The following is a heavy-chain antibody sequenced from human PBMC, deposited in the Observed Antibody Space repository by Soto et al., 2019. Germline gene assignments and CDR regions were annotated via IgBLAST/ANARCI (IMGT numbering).Heavy chain of an antibody. CDR2: INHSGST. Sequence: SETLSLTCAVYGGSFSSYYWSWIRQPPGKGLEWIGEINHSGSTNYNPSLKSRVTISVDTSKNQFSLKLSSVTAADTAVYYCARVRGYSYGYFHYYYYGMDVWGQGTTVTVSS. V-gene: IGHV4-34*01. CDR3: ARVRGYSYGYFHYYYYGMDV. CDR1: GGSFSSYY. J-gene: IGHJ6*02. D-gene: IGHD5-18*01.